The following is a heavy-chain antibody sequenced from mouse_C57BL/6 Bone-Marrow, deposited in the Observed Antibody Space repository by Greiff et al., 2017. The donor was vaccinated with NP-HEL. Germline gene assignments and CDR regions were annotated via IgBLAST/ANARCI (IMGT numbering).Heavy chain of an antibody. V-gene: IGHV1-42*01. CDR3: ARKGYYGNFYWYFDV. CDR1: GYSFTGYY. CDR2: INPSTGGT. J-gene: IGHJ1*03. D-gene: IGHD2-1*01. Sequence: VQLQQSGPELVKPGASVKISCKASGYSFTGYYMNWVKQSPEKSLEWIGEINPSTGGTTYNQKFKAKATLTVDKSSSTAYMQLKSLTSEDSAVYYCARKGYYGNFYWYFDVWGTGTTVTVSS.